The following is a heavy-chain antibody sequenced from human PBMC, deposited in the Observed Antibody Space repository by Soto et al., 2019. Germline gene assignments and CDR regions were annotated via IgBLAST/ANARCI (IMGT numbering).Heavy chain of an antibody. CDR2: ISGSGGST. D-gene: IGHD6-13*01. V-gene: IGHV3-23*01. Sequence: HPGGSLRLSCAASGFTFSSYAMSWVRQAPGKGLEWVSSISGSGGSTYYADSVKGRFTISRDNSKNTLYLQMNSLRAEDTAVYYCAKDQRGFSSTARIDYWGQGTLVTVSS. CDR3: AKDQRGFSSTARIDY. CDR1: GFTFSSYA. J-gene: IGHJ4*02.